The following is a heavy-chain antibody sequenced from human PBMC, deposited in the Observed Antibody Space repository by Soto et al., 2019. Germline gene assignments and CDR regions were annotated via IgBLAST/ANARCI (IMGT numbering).Heavy chain of an antibody. V-gene: IGHV4-34*01. J-gene: IGHJ5*02. CDR1: GGSFSGYY. Sequence: QVQLQQWGAGLLKPSETLSLTCAVYGGSFSGYYWSWIRQPPGKGLEGTGEINHSGSTNYNPSLKSRVTXXLXAXXTQFSLKLSSVTAADTAVYYCASLYGGHSTDWFDPWGQGTLVTVPS. CDR3: ASLYGGHSTDWFDP. CDR2: INHSGST. D-gene: IGHD2-21*02.